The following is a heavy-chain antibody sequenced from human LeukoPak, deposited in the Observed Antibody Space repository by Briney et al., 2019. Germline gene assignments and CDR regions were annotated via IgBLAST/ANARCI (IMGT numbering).Heavy chain of an antibody. CDR3: ARDRGDIVVVPAASGAFDI. J-gene: IGHJ3*02. CDR1: GGTFSSYT. Sequence: WGSVKVSCKASGGTFSSYTISWVRQAPGQGLEWMGRIIPIVGIANYAQKFQGRVTITADKSTSTAYMELSSLRSEDTAVYYCARDRGDIVVVPAASGAFDIWGQGTMVTVSS. D-gene: IGHD2-2*01. CDR2: IIPIVGIA. V-gene: IGHV1-69*04.